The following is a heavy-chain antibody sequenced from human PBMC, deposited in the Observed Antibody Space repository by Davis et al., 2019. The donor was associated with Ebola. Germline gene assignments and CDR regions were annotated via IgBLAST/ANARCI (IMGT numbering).Heavy chain of an antibody. CDR1: GGSFSGYY. D-gene: IGHD3-3*01. Sequence: LETLSLTCAVYGGSFSGYYWSWIRQPPGKGLEWIGEINHSGSTNYNPSLKSRVTISVDTSKNQFSLKLSSVTAADTAVYYCARVTIFGFGMDVWGQGTTVTVSS. CDR2: INHSGST. CDR3: ARVTIFGFGMDV. J-gene: IGHJ6*02. V-gene: IGHV4-34*01.